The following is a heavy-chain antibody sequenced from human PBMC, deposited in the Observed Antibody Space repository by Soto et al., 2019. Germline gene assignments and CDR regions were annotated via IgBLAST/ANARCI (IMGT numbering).Heavy chain of an antibody. Sequence: QVQLVQSGAEVKKPGASVKVSCKVSGYTLTELSMHFVRHAPGKRLEWMGGFYPEDGELINAQKFQGRVTMTEDPSTDTAYREMSSLRSEDTAVYYCATDPGRNWNDSPRYDYGMAVWGHGTTVTVSS. CDR2: FYPEDGEL. D-gene: IGHD1-1*01. V-gene: IGHV1-24*01. J-gene: IGHJ6*02. CDR3: ATDPGRNWNDSPRYDYGMAV. CDR1: GYTLTELS.